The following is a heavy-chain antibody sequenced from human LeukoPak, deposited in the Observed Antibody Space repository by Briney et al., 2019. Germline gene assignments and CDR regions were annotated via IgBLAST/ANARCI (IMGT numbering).Heavy chain of an antibody. J-gene: IGHJ2*01. CDR3: ARGWVSGYFDL. V-gene: IGHV3-74*01. Sequence: PGGSLRLSCAASGFTFSSYWMHWVRQAPGKGLVWVSRINSDGSSTSYADSVKGRFTTSRDNAKNTLYLQMNSLRAEDTAVYYCARGWVSGYFDLWGRGTLVTVSS. D-gene: IGHD3-16*01. CDR1: GFTFSSYW. CDR2: INSDGSST.